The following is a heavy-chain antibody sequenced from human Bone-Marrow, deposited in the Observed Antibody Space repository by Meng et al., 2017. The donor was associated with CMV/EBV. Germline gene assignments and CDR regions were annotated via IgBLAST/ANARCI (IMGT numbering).Heavy chain of an antibody. CDR2: ITSGHGST. CDR3: ARDFSGIYDFWSGTQSYYYYYGMDV. CDR1: GYIFTNYY. V-gene: IGHV1-46*01. D-gene: IGHD3-3*01. J-gene: IGHJ6*02. Sequence: ASVKVSCKASGYIFTNYYMHWVRQAPGQGLEWMAIITSGHGSTTYAQKFQGRVTMTRDTSTSTVYMELSSLRSEDTAVYYCARDFSGIYDFWSGTQSYYYYYGMDVWGQGTTVTGYS.